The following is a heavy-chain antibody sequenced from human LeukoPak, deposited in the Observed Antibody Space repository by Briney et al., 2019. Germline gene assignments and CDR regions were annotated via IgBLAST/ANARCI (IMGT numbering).Heavy chain of an antibody. CDR2: IHPSGTT. CDR1: GGSISSYY. J-gene: IGHJ4*02. CDR3: ARETEVPGGRSWDF. D-gene: IGHD6-19*01. Sequence: SETLSLTCTVSGGSISSYYWTWIRQPAGKGLEWIGRIHPSGTTNHSPSLKSRVIMSLDMANNQFSLQVRSVTAADTDVYYCARETEVPGGRSWDFWGQGTLVTVSS. V-gene: IGHV4-4*07.